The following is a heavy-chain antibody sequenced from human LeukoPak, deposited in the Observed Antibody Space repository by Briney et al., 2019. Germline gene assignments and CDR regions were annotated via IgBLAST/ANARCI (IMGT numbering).Heavy chain of an antibody. CDR2: IIGGAGGT. V-gene: IGHV3-23*01. CDR3: ARGHTAVTRHFDF. J-gene: IGHJ4*02. CDR1: GFSFSSHG. Sequence: GGSLRLSCAASGFSFSSHGMSWVRQAPGEGLEWVSGIIGGAGGTYYADSVKGRFTISRDDAKNLLYLDMNSLRTEDTAVYYCARGHTAVTRHFDFWGQGTLVTVSS. D-gene: IGHD4-17*01.